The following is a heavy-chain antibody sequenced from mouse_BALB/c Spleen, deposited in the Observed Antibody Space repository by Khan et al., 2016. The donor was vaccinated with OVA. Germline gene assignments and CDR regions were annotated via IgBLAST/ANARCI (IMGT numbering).Heavy chain of an antibody. J-gene: IGHJ3*01. CDR2: SNPGSGDT. V-gene: IGHV1-54*01. D-gene: IGHD1-1*02. Sequence: QIQLVQSGAELVRPGTSVKVSCKASGYAFTDFLIEWLQQRPGQGLEWIGLSNPGSGDTNYNEKFTGKATLTANKSSSTAYMQLSSLTADDSSVYVWARGDYGSLAYWGQGTLVTVSA. CDR1: GYAFTDFL. CDR3: ARGDYGSLAY.